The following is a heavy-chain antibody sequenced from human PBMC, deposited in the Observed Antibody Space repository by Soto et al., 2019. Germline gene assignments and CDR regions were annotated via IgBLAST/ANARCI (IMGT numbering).Heavy chain of an antibody. Sequence: QLQLQESGPGLVKPSETLSLTCTVSGGSISSSSYYWGWIRQPPGKGLEWIGSIDSSGSTYYYPSLKSRVTLSGDTSKHHFSLALRSVTAADTAVYYCAALTGDDLLFDYWVQGTLVTVPS. CDR2: IDSSGST. J-gene: IGHJ4*01. CDR1: GGSISSSSYY. D-gene: IGHD7-27*01. V-gene: IGHV4-39*02. CDR3: AALTGDDLLFDY.